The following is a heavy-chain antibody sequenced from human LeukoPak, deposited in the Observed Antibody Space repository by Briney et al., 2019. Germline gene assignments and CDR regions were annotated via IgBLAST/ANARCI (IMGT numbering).Heavy chain of an antibody. CDR2: IYSGGST. CDR1: GGSISSYY. J-gene: IGHJ4*02. D-gene: IGHD6-13*01. Sequence: SETLSLTCTVSGGSISSYYWSWIRQPAGKGLEWIGRIYSGGSTNYNPSLKSRVTISVDKSKNQFSLKLSSVTAADTAVYYCARGRSSSWSYFDYWGQGTLVTVSS. V-gene: IGHV4-4*07. CDR3: ARGRSSSWSYFDY.